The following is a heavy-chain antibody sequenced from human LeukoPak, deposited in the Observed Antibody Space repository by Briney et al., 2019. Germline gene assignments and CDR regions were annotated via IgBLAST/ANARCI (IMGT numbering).Heavy chain of an antibody. CDR3: ASNTQYSSSSGPPGFDY. V-gene: IGHV3-30*03. D-gene: IGHD6-6*01. J-gene: IGHJ4*02. CDR2: ISYDGSNK. Sequence: QPGGSLRLSCAASGVTFSSYGMHWVRQAPGKGLEWVAVISYDGSNKYYADSVKGRFTISRDNSKNTLYLQMNSLRAEDTAVYYCASNTQYSSSSGPPGFDYWGQGTLVTVSS. CDR1: GVTFSSYG.